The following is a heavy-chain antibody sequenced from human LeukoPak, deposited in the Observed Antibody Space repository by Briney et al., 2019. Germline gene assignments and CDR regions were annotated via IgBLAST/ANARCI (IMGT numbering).Heavy chain of an antibody. Sequence: SETLSLTCTVSGGSISSYYWSWIRQPPGKRLEWIGYIYYSGSTNYNPSLESRVTISVDTSKNQFSLKLSSVTAADTAVYYCAREDYYYMDVWGKGTTVTVSS. V-gene: IGHV4-59*01. CDR1: GGSISSYY. CDR2: IYYSGST. CDR3: AREDYYYMDV. J-gene: IGHJ6*03.